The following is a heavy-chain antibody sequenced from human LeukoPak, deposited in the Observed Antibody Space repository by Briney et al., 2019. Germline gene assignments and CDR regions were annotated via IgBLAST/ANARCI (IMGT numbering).Heavy chain of an antibody. CDR2: LYRNGNT. D-gene: IGHD4-17*01. CDR3: ARVLGTTDYFDY. CDR1: GFSVSTNH. Sequence: GGSLRLSCAASGFSVSTNHMSWVGQSPARGLEWVSHLYRNGNTNYADSVEGRFTISRDSSNNILFLQMNNLRTEDSAVYYCARVLGTTDYFDYWGQGTLVAVSS. J-gene: IGHJ4*02. V-gene: IGHV3-53*01.